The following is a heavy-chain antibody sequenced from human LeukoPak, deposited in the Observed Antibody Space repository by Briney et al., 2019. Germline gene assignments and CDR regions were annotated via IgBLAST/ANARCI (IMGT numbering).Heavy chain of an antibody. D-gene: IGHD6-25*01. J-gene: IGHJ4*02. CDR1: RFTVSSNY. Sequence: GGSLGLSCADSRFTVSSNYMSWVRQAPGKGLEWVSIIYSGDTTYYTDSVKGRFTISRDNSKNTLYLQMNSLRAEDTAVYYCARVGTTSAAIVFDTWGQGTLVTVSS. CDR2: IYSGDTT. V-gene: IGHV3-66*02. CDR3: ARVGTTSAAIVFDT.